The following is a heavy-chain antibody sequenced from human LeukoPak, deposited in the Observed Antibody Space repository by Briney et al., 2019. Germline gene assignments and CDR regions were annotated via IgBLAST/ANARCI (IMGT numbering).Heavy chain of an antibody. J-gene: IGHJ4*02. CDR3: ALVGGRGSYYFDY. CDR2: IIPIFGTA. Sequence: ASVKVSCKASGGTFSSYAISWVRQAPGQGLEWMGGIIPIFGTANYAQKFQGRVTITTDESTSTAYMELSSLRSEDTAVYYCALVGGRGSYYFDYWGQGTLVTVSS. V-gene: IGHV1-69*05. D-gene: IGHD1-26*01. CDR1: GGTFSSYA.